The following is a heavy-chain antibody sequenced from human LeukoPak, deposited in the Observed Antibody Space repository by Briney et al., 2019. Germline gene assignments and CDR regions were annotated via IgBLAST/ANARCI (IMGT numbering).Heavy chain of an antibody. CDR2: ISGSGGST. CDR1: GLTFSSYA. Sequence: GGSLRLSCAASGLTFSSYAMSWVRQATGKGLEWVSAISGSGGSTYYADSVKGRFTISRDNSKNTLYLQMNSLRAEDTAVYYCAKDVRYDSSGYWVYWGQGTLVTVSS. D-gene: IGHD3-22*01. V-gene: IGHV3-23*01. J-gene: IGHJ4*02. CDR3: AKDVRYDSSGYWVY.